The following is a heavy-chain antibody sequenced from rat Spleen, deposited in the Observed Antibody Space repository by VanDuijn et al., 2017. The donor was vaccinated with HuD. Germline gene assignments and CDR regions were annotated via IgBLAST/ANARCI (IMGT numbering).Heavy chain of an antibody. CDR2: ITNSGGSNT. V-gene: IGHV5S23*01. J-gene: IGHJ2*01. CDR3: TRKGEL. CDR1: GFTFSNYY. Sequence: EVQLAESDGGLVQPGRSLKLSCAASGFTFSNYYMAWVRQAPTKGLEWVASITNSGGSNTYYRQSVKGRFTISRDNAKSTLYLRMDSLRSEDTANYYCTRKGELWGQGVMVTVSS. D-gene: IGHD5-1*01.